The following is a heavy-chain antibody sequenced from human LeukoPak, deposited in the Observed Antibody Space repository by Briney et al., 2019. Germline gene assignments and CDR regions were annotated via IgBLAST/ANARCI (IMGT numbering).Heavy chain of an antibody. Sequence: PSETPSLTCTVSGDSISNSAYCWVWIRQPPGQGLEWIGTITNTANTYSNPSLKSRVTISIDTSKTQISLKLTFVTAADTAVFYCARKTPGTSVDVWGQGTPVTVSS. CDR2: ITNTANT. CDR3: ARKTPGTSVDV. D-gene: IGHD3-10*01. J-gene: IGHJ6*02. V-gene: IGHV4-39*01. CDR1: GDSISNSAYC.